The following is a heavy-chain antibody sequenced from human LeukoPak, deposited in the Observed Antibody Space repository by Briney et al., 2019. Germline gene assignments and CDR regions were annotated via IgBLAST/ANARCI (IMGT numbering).Heavy chain of an antibody. J-gene: IGHJ3*02. CDR2: IQTDGGST. CDR3: ARYPGPFDI. V-gene: IGHV3-74*01. CDR1: GFNFRTYW. Sequence: GSLILSCAASGFNFRTYWMHWVRQAPGKGLVWVSRIQTDGGSTDYADSVKGRFTISRDNTKNTLYLQMNSLRAGDTAVYYCARYPGPFDIWGQKTMVTVSP.